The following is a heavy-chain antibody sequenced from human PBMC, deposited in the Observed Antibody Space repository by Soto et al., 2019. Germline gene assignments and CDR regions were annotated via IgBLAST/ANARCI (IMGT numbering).Heavy chain of an antibody. CDR2: ISSSGAST. Sequence: GGSLRLSCAASGFTFSSYAMSWVRQAPGKGLAWVSAISSSGASTYYADSVKGRFTISRDNSKNTLYLQMNSLRAEDTAVYYCAKDRGRWAFDIWGQGTMVTVSS. CDR3: AKDRGRWAFDI. D-gene: IGHD3-10*01. V-gene: IGHV3-23*01. CDR1: GFTFSSYA. J-gene: IGHJ3*02.